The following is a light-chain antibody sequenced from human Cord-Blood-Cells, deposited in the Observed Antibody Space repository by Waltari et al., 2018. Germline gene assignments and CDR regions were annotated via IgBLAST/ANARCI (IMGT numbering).Light chain of an antibody. V-gene: IGLV2-23*01. CDR1: SSDVGSYNL. J-gene: IGLJ1*01. CDR2: EGS. CDR3: CSYAGSNTYV. Sequence: QSALTQPASVSGSPGQSITISCTGTSSDVGSYNLVSCYQQHPGKAPKLMIYEGSKRPSGGSNRFSGSKSGNTASLTISGLQAEDEADYYCCSYAGSNTYVFGTGTKVTVL.